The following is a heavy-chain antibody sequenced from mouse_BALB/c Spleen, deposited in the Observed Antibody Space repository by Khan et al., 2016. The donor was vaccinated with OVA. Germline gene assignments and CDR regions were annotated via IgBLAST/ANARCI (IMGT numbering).Heavy chain of an antibody. J-gene: IGHJ3*01. CDR2: IYPFNDDT. CDR1: GYTFTSYV. Sequence: VQLKQSGPELVKPGASVKMSCKASGYTFTSYVMHWVKQKPGLGLEWIGYIYPFNDDTKYNEKFKGNATLTSDKSSSTAYMELSSLTSEDSAVYYGAPVGNYYVSFAYWGQGTLVTVSA. V-gene: IGHV1S136*01. CDR3: APVGNYYVSFAY. D-gene: IGHD1-1*01.